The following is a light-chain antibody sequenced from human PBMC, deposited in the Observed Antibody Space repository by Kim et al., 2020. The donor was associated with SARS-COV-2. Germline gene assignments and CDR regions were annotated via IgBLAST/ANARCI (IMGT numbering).Light chain of an antibody. CDR3: QQYNIWPRT. V-gene: IGKV3-15*01. CDR1: QSVGSN. CDR2: GAS. Sequence: EIVMTQSPATLSVSPGERATLSCRASQSVGSNLAWYQQKPGQAPRLLLYGASTRATGIPARFSGSGSGTEFTITISSLQSEDFAVYYCQQYNIWPRTFGQGTKVDIK. J-gene: IGKJ1*01.